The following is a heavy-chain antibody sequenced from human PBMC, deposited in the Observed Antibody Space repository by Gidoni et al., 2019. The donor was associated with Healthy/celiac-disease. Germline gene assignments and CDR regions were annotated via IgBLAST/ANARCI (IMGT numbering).Heavy chain of an antibody. CDR2: ISWNSGSI. CDR1: GFTFDDYA. CDR3: AKDDSSGYSSFDY. D-gene: IGHD3-22*01. J-gene: IGHJ4*02. V-gene: IGHV3-9*01. Sequence: EVQLVESGGGLVQPGRSLRLSCAASGFTFDDYAMHWVRPAPGKGLEWVSGISWNSGSIGYADSVKGRFTISRDNAKNSLYLQMNSLRAEDTALYYCAKDDSSGYSSFDYWGQGTLVTVSS.